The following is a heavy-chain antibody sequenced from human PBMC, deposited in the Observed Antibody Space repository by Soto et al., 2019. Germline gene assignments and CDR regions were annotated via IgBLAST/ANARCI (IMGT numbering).Heavy chain of an antibody. J-gene: IGHJ4*02. Sequence: GGSLRLSCVGSGFSFSTYGMHWVRQAPGKGLEWVAVASNDGSNRFYPDSVKGRFTISKDNSKNTLYLQMNSLRAEDSAVYYCAKARTSSGYSSPLDWWGQGTLVTVSS. D-gene: IGHD3-22*01. CDR1: GFSFSTYG. CDR2: ASNDGSNR. V-gene: IGHV3-30*18. CDR3: AKARTSSGYSSPLDW.